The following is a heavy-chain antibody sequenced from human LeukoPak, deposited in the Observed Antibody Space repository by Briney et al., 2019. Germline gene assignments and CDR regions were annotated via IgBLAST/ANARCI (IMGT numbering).Heavy chain of an antibody. CDR2: IDWDDDK. Sequence: SGPTLVNPTQTLTLTCTFSGVSRTTSGMGGSWIRQPPGKALEWLARIDWDDDKYYNTSLKTRLTISKDTSKNQVVLTMTNMDPVDTATYYCARIRRDGYNLPFDYWGQGTLVTVSS. CDR1: GVSRTTSGMG. J-gene: IGHJ4*02. D-gene: IGHD5-24*01. V-gene: IGHV2-70*11. CDR3: ARIRRDGYNLPFDY.